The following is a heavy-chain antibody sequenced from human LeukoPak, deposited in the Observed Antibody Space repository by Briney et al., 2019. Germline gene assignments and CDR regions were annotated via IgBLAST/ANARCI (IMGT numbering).Heavy chain of an antibody. J-gene: IGHJ5*02. D-gene: IGHD2-2*01. CDR1: GFTFSSYA. CDR2: ISGSGDSR. CDR3: AKRLWSSSTSCYDCWFDP. Sequence: GGSLRLSCAASGFTFSSYAMSWVRQAPGKGPEWVSAISGSGDSRVYTDSVKGRFTISRDNSKNTLYLQMDSLRAEDTAVYYCAKRLWSSSTSCYDCWFDPWGQGTLVTVSS. V-gene: IGHV3-23*01.